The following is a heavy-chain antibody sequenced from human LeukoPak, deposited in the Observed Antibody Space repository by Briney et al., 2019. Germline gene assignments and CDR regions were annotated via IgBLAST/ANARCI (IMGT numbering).Heavy chain of an antibody. V-gene: IGHV4-59*01. Sequence: PSETLSLTCTVSGCSISSYYWSWIRQPPAKGLEWIGYIYYSGSTNYNPSLHSRVTISVDTSKHQFSLKLSSVTAADTAVYYCARDLGYSSGRGFDYWGQGTLVTVSS. CDR3: ARDLGYSSGRGFDY. CDR2: IYYSGST. D-gene: IGHD6-19*01. J-gene: IGHJ4*02. CDR1: GCSISSYY.